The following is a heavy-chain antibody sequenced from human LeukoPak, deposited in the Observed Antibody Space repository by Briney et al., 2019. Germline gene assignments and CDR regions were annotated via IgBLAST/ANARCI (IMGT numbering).Heavy chain of an antibody. V-gene: IGHV3-21*01. CDR3: ARVRGDCSGGSCYFSHYYYYYGMDV. J-gene: IGHJ6*02. CDR1: GFTFSRYN. D-gene: IGHD2-15*01. Sequence: GGSLRLSCAGSGFTFSRYNMNWVRQAPGKGLERVSSISSSSSYIYYADSVKGRFTTSRDNTKNSLYLQMNSLRAEDTAVYYCARVRGDCSGGSCYFSHYYYYYGMDVWGQGTTVTVSS. CDR2: ISSSSSYI.